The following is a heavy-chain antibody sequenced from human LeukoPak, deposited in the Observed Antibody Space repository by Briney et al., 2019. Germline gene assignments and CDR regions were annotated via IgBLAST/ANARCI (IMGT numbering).Heavy chain of an antibody. CDR3: ARDNSNYDSSWFDP. D-gene: IGHD4-11*01. J-gene: IGHJ5*02. CDR1: GYTFTSYG. V-gene: IGHV1-18*01. CDR2: ISAYNGNT. Sequence: ASVKVSCKASGYTFTSYGISWVRQAPGQRLEWMGWISAYNGNTNYAQKLQGRVTMTTDTSTSTAYMELRSLRSDDTAVYYCARDNSNYDSSWFDPWGQRTLVTVSS.